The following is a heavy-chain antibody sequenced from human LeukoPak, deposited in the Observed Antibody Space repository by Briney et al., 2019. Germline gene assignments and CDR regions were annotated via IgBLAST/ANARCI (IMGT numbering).Heavy chain of an antibody. Sequence: GGSLRLSCEASGFTFSHYWMNWVRQAPGKGLEWVANIKQDGTEKSYVDSVKGRFTISRDNAKNSLYLQMNSLKVEDTAVYYCARDWDYSDYVFFGVYWGQGTLVTVSS. CDR3: ARDWDYSDYVFFGVY. CDR1: GFTFSHYW. CDR2: IKQDGTEK. V-gene: IGHV3-7*01. D-gene: IGHD4-11*01. J-gene: IGHJ4*02.